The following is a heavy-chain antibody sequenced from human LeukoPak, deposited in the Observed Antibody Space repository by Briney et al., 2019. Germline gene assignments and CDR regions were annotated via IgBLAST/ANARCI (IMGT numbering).Heavy chain of an antibody. CDR1: GGSFSGYY. CDR3: ARGRYYDFWIPTYYFDY. CDR2: INHSGST. Sequence: SETVSLTCAAYGGSFSGYYCSWIRQPPGEGLEWIGEINHSGSTNYNPSLKSRVTISVDTSKNQFSLKLSSVTATDTAVYYCARGRYYDFWIPTYYFDYWGQGTLVTVSS. J-gene: IGHJ4*02. D-gene: IGHD3-3*01. V-gene: IGHV4-34*01.